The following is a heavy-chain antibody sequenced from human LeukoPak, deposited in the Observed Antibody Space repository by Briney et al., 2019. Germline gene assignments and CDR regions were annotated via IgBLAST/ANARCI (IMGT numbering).Heavy chain of an antibody. CDR3: ARDRIAAVPYNWFDP. Sequence: ASVKVSCKASGYTFTSYDINWVRQATGQGLEWMGWMNPNSGNTGYAQKFQGRVTMTRDTSISTAYMELSRLRSDDTAVYYCARDRIAAVPYNWFDPWGQGTLVTVSS. CDR2: MNPNSGNT. J-gene: IGHJ5*02. CDR1: GYTFTSYD. V-gene: IGHV1-8*01. D-gene: IGHD6-6*01.